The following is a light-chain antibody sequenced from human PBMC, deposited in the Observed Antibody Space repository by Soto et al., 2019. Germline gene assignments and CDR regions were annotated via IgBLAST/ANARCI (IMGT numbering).Light chain of an antibody. J-gene: IGKJ1*01. Sequence: LQMTPSPSSLSASVGDRVTITCRASQSISSYLNWYQQKPGKAPKLLIYAASSLQSGVPSRFSGSGSGTDFTLTISSLQPEDFATYYCQQSFSTPRTFGQGTKVDIK. V-gene: IGKV1-39*01. CDR2: AAS. CDR3: QQSFSTPRT. CDR1: QSISSY.